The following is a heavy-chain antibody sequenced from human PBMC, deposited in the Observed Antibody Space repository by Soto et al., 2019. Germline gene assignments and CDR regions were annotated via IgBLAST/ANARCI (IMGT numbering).Heavy chain of an antibody. CDR1: GFTFSSYD. Sequence: TGGSLRLSCAASGFTFSSYDMHWVRQATGKGLEWVSAIGTAGDTYYPGSVKGRFTISRENAKNSLYLQMNSLRAEDTAVYYCARWSGYYSNYYYGMDVWGQGTTVTVSS. CDR3: ARWSGYYSNYYYGMDV. V-gene: IGHV3-13*01. CDR2: IGTAGDT. J-gene: IGHJ6*02. D-gene: IGHD3-3*01.